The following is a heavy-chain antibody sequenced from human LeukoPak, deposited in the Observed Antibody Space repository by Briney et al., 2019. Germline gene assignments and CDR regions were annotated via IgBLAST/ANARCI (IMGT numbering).Heavy chain of an antibody. Sequence: ASVKVSCKASGYTFTSYDINWVRQATGQGLEWMGWMNPNSGNTGYAQKFQGRVTMTRNTSISTAYMELSSLRSEDTAVYYCARLPGYSYGGPFDYWGQGTLVTVSS. CDR2: MNPNSGNT. CDR1: GYTFTSYD. CDR3: ARLPGYSYGGPFDY. J-gene: IGHJ4*02. V-gene: IGHV1-8*01. D-gene: IGHD5-18*01.